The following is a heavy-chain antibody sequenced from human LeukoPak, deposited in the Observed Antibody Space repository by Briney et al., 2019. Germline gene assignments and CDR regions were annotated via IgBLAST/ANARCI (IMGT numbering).Heavy chain of an antibody. CDR3: AKDIGSGSCSPGY. CDR2: ISYDGSNK. Sequence: GGSLRLSCAASGFTFSSYGMHWVRQAPGKGLEWVAVISYDGSNKYYADSVKGRFTISRDNSKNTLYLQMNSLRAEDTAVYYCAKDIGSGSCSPGYWGQGTLVTVSS. V-gene: IGHV3-30*18. J-gene: IGHJ4*02. CDR1: GFTFSSYG. D-gene: IGHD1-26*01.